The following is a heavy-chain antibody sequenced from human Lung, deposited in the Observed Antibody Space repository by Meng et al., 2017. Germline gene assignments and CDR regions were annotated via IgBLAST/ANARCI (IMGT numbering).Heavy chain of an antibody. CDR1: GGSISSSNYY. Sequence: QVHLQESGPGLVKPSQTLSLTCTVSGGSISSSNYYWSWIRQPPGKGLEWSGHIYNSGSTYYNPSLKSRITISVDTSKTQFSLKLSSVTAADTAVYYCARGQKGYFDLWGRGTLVTVSS. CDR3: ARGQKGYFDL. J-gene: IGHJ2*01. CDR2: IYNSGST. V-gene: IGHV4-30-4*01.